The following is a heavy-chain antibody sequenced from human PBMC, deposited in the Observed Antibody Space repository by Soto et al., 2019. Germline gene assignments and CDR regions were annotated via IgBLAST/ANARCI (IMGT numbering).Heavy chain of an antibody. J-gene: IGHJ5*02. V-gene: IGHV1-46*01. CDR2: INPSGGST. D-gene: IGHD2-21*02. Sequence: GASVKVSCKASGYTFTSYYMHWVRQAPGQGLEWMGIINPSGGSTSYAQKFQGRVTMTRDTSTSTVYMELSSLRSEDTAVYYCARDRVRHHIVAVTAKYNWFDPWGQGTLVTVSS. CDR3: ARDRVRHHIVAVTAKYNWFDP. CDR1: GYTFTSYY.